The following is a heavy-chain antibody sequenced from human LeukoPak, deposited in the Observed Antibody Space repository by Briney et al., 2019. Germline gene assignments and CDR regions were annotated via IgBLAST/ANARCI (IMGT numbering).Heavy chain of an antibody. CDR1: GFTFSSYS. J-gene: IGHJ6*02. CDR2: ISSSSSYI. V-gene: IGHV3-21*01. Sequence: GGSLRLSCAASGFTFSSYSMNWVRQAPGKGLEWVSSISSSSSYIYYADSVKGRFTISRDNAKNSLYLQMNSLRAEDTAVYYCAREKEGGDWGCYYYGMDVWGQGTTVTVSS. CDR3: AREKEGGDWGCYYYGMDV. D-gene: IGHD2-21*02.